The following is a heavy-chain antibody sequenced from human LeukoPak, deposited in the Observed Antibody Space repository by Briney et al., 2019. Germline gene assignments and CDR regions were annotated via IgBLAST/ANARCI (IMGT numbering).Heavy chain of an antibody. CDR3: ARGYSSGWYEGHFDY. D-gene: IGHD6-19*01. J-gene: IGHJ4*02. Sequence: GSSVKVSCKASGGTFSSYAISWVRQAPGQGLEWMGGITPIFGTANYAQKFQGRVTITADKSTSTAYMELSSLRSEDTAVYYCARGYSSGWYEGHFDYWGQGTLVTVSS. CDR1: GGTFSSYA. V-gene: IGHV1-69*06. CDR2: ITPIFGTA.